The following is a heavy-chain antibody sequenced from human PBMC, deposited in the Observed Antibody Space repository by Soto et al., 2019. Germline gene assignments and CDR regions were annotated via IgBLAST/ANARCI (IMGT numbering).Heavy chain of an antibody. V-gene: IGHV3-73*01. CDR1: GFTFSGSA. CDR3: TRRIAAAGTRYGMDV. D-gene: IGHD6-13*01. Sequence: GGSLGLSCAASGFTFSGSAMDWVRQASGKGLEWVGRIRSKANSYATAYAASVKGRFTISRDDSKNTAYLQMNSLKTEDTAVYYCTRRIAAAGTRYGMDVWGQGTTVTVSS. J-gene: IGHJ6*02. CDR2: IRSKANSYAT.